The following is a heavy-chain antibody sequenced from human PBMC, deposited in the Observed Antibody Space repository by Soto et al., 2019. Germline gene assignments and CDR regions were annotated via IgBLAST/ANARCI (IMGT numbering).Heavy chain of an antibody. CDR1: GSSFTSYT. J-gene: IGHJ6*02. CDR2: ISAGNGNT. D-gene: IGHD5-18*01. V-gene: IGHV1-3*01. Sequence: GASVKVSCKASGSSFTSYTMHWVRQAPGQRPEWMAWISAGNGNTKYSEKFQGRVTITRDTSASTAYMELSSLRSEDTAVYYCASIVTGWPSNSLDVWGQGTTVTVSS. CDR3: ASIVTGWPSNSLDV.